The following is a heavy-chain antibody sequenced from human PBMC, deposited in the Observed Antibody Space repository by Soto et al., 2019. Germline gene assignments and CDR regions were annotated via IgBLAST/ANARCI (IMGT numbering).Heavy chain of an antibody. V-gene: IGHV1-2*04. CDR3: ARDRLQLSYGDYPFYMDV. Sequence: GESLKISCKASGYTFTGYYMHWVRQAPGQGLEWMGWINPNSGGTNYAQKFQGWVTMTRDTSISTAYMELSRLRSDDTAVYYCARDRLQLSYGDYPFYMDVWGKGTTVTVSS. CDR2: INPNSGGT. D-gene: IGHD4-17*01. J-gene: IGHJ6*03. CDR1: GYTFTGYY.